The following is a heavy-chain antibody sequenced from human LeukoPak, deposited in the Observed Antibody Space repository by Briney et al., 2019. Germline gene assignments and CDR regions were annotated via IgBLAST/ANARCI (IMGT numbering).Heavy chain of an antibody. CDR3: ARASGVLPSFEWANWFDT. Sequence: SETLSLTCTVSGGSIRSSDYYWAWIRQPPGRGLEWIGTIHYSGSTFYKPPLKSLLTGSEDTSRDQFYMKLSSVTAADTAVYYCARASGVLPSFEWANWFDTWGQGSLVSVSS. CDR1: GGSIRSSDYY. J-gene: IGHJ5*02. V-gene: IGHV4-39*01. D-gene: IGHD3-9*01. CDR2: IHYSGST.